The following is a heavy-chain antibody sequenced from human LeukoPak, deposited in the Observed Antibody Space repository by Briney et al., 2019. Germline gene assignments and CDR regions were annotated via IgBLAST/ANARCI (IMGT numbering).Heavy chain of an antibody. Sequence: KSSETLSLTCTVSGGSVTSFYWNWIRQSPGKGLEWIGYIYNTYNTNYNPSLKSRVTISVDTSKNQFSLKLSSVTAADTAVYYCARGLVVPADVFRFDPWGQGTLVTVSS. CDR3: ARGLVVPADVFRFDP. V-gene: IGHV4-59*02. CDR2: IYNTYNT. J-gene: IGHJ5*02. CDR1: GGSVTSFY. D-gene: IGHD2-2*01.